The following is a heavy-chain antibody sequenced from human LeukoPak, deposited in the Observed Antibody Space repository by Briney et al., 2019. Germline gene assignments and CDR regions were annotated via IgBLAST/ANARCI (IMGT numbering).Heavy chain of an antibody. CDR1: GGSISSYY. Sequence: PSETLSLTCTVSGGSISSYYWSWIRQPPGKGLEWIGYIYYGGSTNYNPSLKSRVTISVDTSKNQFSLKLSSVTAADTAVYYCAREGGYGSGSYFTYWGQGTLVTVSS. V-gene: IGHV4-59*01. J-gene: IGHJ4*02. CDR2: IYYGGST. D-gene: IGHD3-10*01. CDR3: AREGGYGSGSYFTY.